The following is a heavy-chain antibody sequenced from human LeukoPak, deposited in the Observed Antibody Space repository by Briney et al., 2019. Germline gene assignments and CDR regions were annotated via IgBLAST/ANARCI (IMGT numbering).Heavy chain of an antibody. Sequence: ETLSPTSTLSRGSLSSDYWSCVPHTPGERLWWSGYIYFSVSTNYNPSLKSRVPISVDTSKNQFSLQLSSVTAADTAVYYCARVGTGYRYGYRDYYYYMDVWGKGTTVTVSS. CDR2: IYFSVST. V-gene: IGHV4-59*01. D-gene: IGHD5-18*01. J-gene: IGHJ6*03. CDR3: ARVGTGYRYGYRDYYYYMDV. CDR1: RGSLSSDY.